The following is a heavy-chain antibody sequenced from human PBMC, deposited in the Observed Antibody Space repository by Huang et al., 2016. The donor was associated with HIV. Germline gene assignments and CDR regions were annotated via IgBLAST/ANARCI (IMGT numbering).Heavy chain of an antibody. D-gene: IGHD3-22*01. CDR2: ISYDGNNK. J-gene: IGHJ4*02. V-gene: IGHV3-30-3*01. Sequence: QPQLVESGGGVVQPGRSLRLSCADSGFTFSTYALHLVRRAPGKGLEWVAAISYDGNNKYYADSVKGRFTISRDDSKNTLYLQMSSLRAEDTAVYYCARGRNAGDYYDTSEFDYWGQGTLVTVSS. CDR3: ARGRNAGDYYDTSEFDY. CDR1: GFTFSTYA.